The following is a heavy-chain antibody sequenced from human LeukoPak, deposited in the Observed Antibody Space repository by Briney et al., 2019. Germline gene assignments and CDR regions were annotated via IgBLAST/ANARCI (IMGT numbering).Heavy chain of an antibody. D-gene: IGHD2-15*01. Sequence: PGRSLRLSCAASGFTFDDYAMHWVRQAPGKGLEWVSGISWNSGSIGYADSVKGRFTISRDNAKNSLYLQMNSLRAEDTALYYCAKDLRESGYCSGGSCYYYYYGMDVWGQGTTVTVSS. J-gene: IGHJ6*02. V-gene: IGHV3-9*01. CDR2: ISWNSGSI. CDR3: AKDLRESGYCSGGSCYYYYYGMDV. CDR1: GFTFDDYA.